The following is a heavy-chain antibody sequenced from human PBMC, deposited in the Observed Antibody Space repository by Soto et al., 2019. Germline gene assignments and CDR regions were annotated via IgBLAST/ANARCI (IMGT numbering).Heavy chain of an antibody. J-gene: IGHJ3*02. CDR3: ARAKGPYDYVWGSYRFDAFDI. Sequence: QVQLQESGPGLVKPSQTLSLTCTVSGGSISSGGYYWSWIRQHPGKGLEWIGYIYYSGSTYYNPSLKSRVTISVDTSKNRCSLKLSSVTAADTAVYFCARAKGPYDYVWGSYRFDAFDIWGQGTMVTVSS. D-gene: IGHD3-16*02. V-gene: IGHV4-31*03. CDR2: IYYSGST. CDR1: GGSISSGGYY.